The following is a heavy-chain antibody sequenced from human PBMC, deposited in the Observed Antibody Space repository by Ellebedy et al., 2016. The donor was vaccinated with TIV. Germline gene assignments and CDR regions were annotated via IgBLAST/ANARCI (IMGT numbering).Heavy chain of an antibody. J-gene: IGHJ4*02. CDR1: GFTFSAYA. CDR2: ISGSGGST. V-gene: IGHV3-23*01. CDR3: AKDRGGDYVSGRHYHR. Sequence: GESLKISCTASGFTFSAYAMTWVRQAPGKGLEWVSAISGSGGSTRNADSVKGRFTISRDNSKNTLYMEMNSLRDEDTAVYYCAKDRGGDYVSGRHYHRWGQGTLVIVSS. D-gene: IGHD3-10*01.